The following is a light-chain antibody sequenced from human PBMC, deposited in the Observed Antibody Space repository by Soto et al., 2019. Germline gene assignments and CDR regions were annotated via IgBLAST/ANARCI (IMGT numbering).Light chain of an antibody. CDR3: QQRSNLPWT. CDR1: QSISSY. V-gene: IGKV3-11*01. J-gene: IGKJ1*01. Sequence: EIVLTQSPATLSLPPGERATLSCRASQSISSYLAWYQQKPGQAPRLLIYDASNRATGIPARFSGSGSGTEFTLTISSLEPEDFAVYYCQQRSNLPWTFGQGTKVEIK. CDR2: DAS.